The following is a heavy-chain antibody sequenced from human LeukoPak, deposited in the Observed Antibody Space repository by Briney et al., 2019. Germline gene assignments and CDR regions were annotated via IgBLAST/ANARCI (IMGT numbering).Heavy chain of an antibody. J-gene: IGHJ5*02. CDR3: ARVVRGAVTSNCFDP. CDR2: ISNSGTN. V-gene: IGHV4-59*01. D-gene: IGHD4-17*01. Sequence: PSETLSLTCTVSGGSINDYYWTWVRQAPGKGLEWLGFISNSGTNDYNPSLKSRVTMSVATSKNEFSLKVTSVTAADTAMYYCARVVRGAVTSNCFDPWGQGTLVTVSS. CDR1: GGSINDYY.